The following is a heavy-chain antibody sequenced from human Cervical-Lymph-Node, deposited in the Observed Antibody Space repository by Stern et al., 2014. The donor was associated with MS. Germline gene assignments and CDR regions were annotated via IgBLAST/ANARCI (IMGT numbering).Heavy chain of an antibody. CDR1: GYRFISYW. V-gene: IGHV5-51*01. J-gene: IGHJ4*02. CDR2: IYPGDSTT. CDR3: ARRSYGDT. D-gene: IGHD2-21*01. Sequence: EVQLEESGPEVKKPGESLKISCKSSGYRFISYWIGWVRQMPGKGLEWMGIIYPGDSTTRYRPSFEGHVTISVDKSINTASLQWSSLKASDTAMYYCARRSYGDTWGQGTLVTVSS.